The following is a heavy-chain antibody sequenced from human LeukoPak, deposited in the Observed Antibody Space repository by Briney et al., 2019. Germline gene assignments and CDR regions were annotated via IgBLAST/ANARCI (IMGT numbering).Heavy chain of an antibody. CDR1: GFIFTNYA. CDR3: AEVSTVATVKGGFDY. J-gene: IGHJ4*02. V-gene: IGHV3-23*01. CDR2: MSGNGGGA. Sequence: GGSLRLSCAASGFIFTNYAMSWVRQAPGKGLEWVSTMSGNGGGAYYADSVKGRFTIARDSSKNTMYLQMNSLRAEDAAVYYCAEVSTVATVKGGFDYWGQGTLVTVSS. D-gene: IGHD4-23*01.